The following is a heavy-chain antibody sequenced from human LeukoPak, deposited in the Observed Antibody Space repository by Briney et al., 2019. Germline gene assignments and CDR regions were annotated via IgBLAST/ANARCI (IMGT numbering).Heavy chain of an antibody. J-gene: IGHJ4*02. V-gene: IGHV3-30*02. CDR1: GFTFSSYG. CDR2: IRYDGSNK. CDR3: AKDQEERYCSGGSCPIDY. D-gene: IGHD2-15*01. Sequence: PGGPLRLSCAASGFTFSSYGMHWVRQAPGKGLEWVAFIRYDGSNKYYADSVKGRFTISRDNSKNTLYLQMNSLRAEDTAVYYCAKDQEERYCSGGSCPIDYWGQGTLVTVSS.